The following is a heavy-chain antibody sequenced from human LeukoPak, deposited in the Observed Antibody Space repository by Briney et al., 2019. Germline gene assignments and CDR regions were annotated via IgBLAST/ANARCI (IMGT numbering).Heavy chain of an antibody. CDR3: AKDMDYYDSSGSFQNDAFDI. D-gene: IGHD3-22*01. J-gene: IGHJ3*02. V-gene: IGHV3-33*06. CDR2: IWYDGSNK. Sequence: HSGRSLRLSCAASGFTFSSYGMHWVRQAPGKGLEWVAVIWYDGSNKYYADSVKGRFTISRDNSKNTLYLQMNSLRAEDTAVYYCAKDMDYYDSSGSFQNDAFDIWGQGTMVTVSS. CDR1: GFTFSSYG.